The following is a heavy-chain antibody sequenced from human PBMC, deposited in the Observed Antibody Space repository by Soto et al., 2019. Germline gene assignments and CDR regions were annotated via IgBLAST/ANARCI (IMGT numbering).Heavy chain of an antibody. V-gene: IGHV4-4*02. J-gene: IGHJ4*02. D-gene: IGHD1-7*01. Sequence: QVQLQESGPGLVKPSGTLSLTCAVSGGSFTSNNWWTWVRQPPGQGLEWIGEIYRTGSTNYNPSLKSRVTISLDKSENQFPLKVTSLTAADTAVYYGASRDPGTSVDYWGQGTLVTVSS. CDR1: GGSFTSNNW. CDR3: ASRDPGTSVDY. CDR2: IYRTGST.